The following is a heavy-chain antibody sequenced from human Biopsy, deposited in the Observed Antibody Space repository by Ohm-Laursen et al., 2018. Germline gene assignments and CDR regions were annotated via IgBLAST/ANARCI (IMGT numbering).Heavy chain of an antibody. CDR1: GGSISNNNYY. J-gene: IGHJ5*02. CDR3: ARDYDTSGYYYVS. V-gene: IGHV4-39*01. CDR2: IFYRGST. Sequence: GTLSLTCVVSGGSISNNNYYWGWIRQPPGKGLEWIGSIFYRGSTHYKPSLKCRVNISVDTSKNQFSLKLNSVTAADTAVYYCARDYDTSGYYYVSWGQGTLVTVSS. D-gene: IGHD3-22*01.